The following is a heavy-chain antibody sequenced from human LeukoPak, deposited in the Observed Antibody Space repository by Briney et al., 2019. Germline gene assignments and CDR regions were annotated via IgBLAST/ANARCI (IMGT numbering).Heavy chain of an antibody. CDR2: IGTAGDT. D-gene: IGHD3-22*01. V-gene: IGHV3-13*01. Sequence: PGGSLRLSCAASGFTFSSYDMHWVRQATGKGLEWVSAIGTAGDTYYPGSVKGRFTISRDNSKNTLYLQMNSLRAEDTAVYYCAKAAQIPRYYYDSSGYDAFDIWGQGTMVTVSS. J-gene: IGHJ3*02. CDR3: AKAAQIPRYYYDSSGYDAFDI. CDR1: GFTFSSYD.